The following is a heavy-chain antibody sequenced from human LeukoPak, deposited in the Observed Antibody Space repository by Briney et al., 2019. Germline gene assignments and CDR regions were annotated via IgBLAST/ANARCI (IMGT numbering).Heavy chain of an antibody. J-gene: IGHJ4*02. CDR1: GFTFSSYS. D-gene: IGHD5-12*01. Sequence: GGSLRLSCAASGFTFSSYSMNWVRQAPGKGLEWVSSISSSSSYIYYADSVKGRFTISRDNAKNSLYPQMNSLRAEDTAVYYCARADSGYPDYWGQGTLVTVSS. CDR2: ISSSSSYI. V-gene: IGHV3-21*01. CDR3: ARADSGYPDY.